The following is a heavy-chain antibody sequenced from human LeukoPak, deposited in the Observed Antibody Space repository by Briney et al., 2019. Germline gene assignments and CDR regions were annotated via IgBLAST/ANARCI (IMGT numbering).Heavy chain of an antibody. CDR1: GFTFSNYW. CDR3: ARDHGDSDY. V-gene: IGHV3-21*01. J-gene: IGHJ4*02. CDR2: IRSRGNYV. Sequence: PGGSLRLSCAGSGFTFSNYWMSWVRQAPGKGLEWVSSIRSRGNYVYYADAVKGRFTVSRDNARNSLYLQINNLRAEDTAVYFCARDHGDSDYWGQGTLVTVSS. D-gene: IGHD4-17*01.